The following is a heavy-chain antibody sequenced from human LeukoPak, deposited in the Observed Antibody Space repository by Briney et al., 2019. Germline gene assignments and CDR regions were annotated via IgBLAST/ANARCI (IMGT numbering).Heavy chain of an antibody. CDR3: AADRASDAFDI. CDR1: GLTFTSSA. CDR2: IVVASGHT. Sequence: GASVKVSCKVSGLTFTSSAVQWVRQARGQRLEWIGWIVVASGHTNYAQKFQERVTITRDMSTSTAYMELSSLRSEDTAVYYCAADRASDAFDIWGQGTMVTVSS. D-gene: IGHD6-6*01. J-gene: IGHJ3*02. V-gene: IGHV1-58*01.